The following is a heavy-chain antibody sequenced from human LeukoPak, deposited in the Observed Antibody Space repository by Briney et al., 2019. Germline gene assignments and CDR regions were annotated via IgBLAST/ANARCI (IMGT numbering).Heavy chain of an antibody. D-gene: IGHD6-19*01. J-gene: IGHJ5*02. Sequence: PSETLSLTCVVSNYSISSDNYWGWIRQSPGKGLEWIGSISHSGSTYYNPSLQSRVTISVDMSKNQFSLNLTSVTTTDTALYYCARAVTGPRFDPWGQGTLVTVSS. CDR3: ARAVTGPRFDP. V-gene: IGHV4-38-2*01. CDR1: NYSISSDNY. CDR2: ISHSGST.